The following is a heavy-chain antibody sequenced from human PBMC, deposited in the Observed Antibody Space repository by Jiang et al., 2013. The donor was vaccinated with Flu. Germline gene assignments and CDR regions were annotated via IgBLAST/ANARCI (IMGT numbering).Heavy chain of an antibody. D-gene: IGHD2-2*03. CDR3: APPMDSNFDY. CDR1: GFTFSSYS. Sequence: VQLLESGGGLVKPGGSLRLSCAASGFTFSSYSMNWVRQAPGKGLEWVSSISSSSSYIYYADSVKGRFTISRDNAKNSLYLQMNSLRAEDTAVYYCAPPMDSNFDYWGQGTLVTVSS. J-gene: IGHJ4*02. V-gene: IGHV3-21*01. CDR2: ISSSSSYI.